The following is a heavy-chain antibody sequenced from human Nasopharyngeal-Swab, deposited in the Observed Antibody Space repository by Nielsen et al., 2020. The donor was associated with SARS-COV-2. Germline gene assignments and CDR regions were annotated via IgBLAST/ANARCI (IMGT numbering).Heavy chain of an antibody. D-gene: IGHD1-1*01. J-gene: IGHJ6*03. CDR3: ARDGGYRRYYYYYMDV. CDR2: IYYSGST. Sequence: GSLRLSCTVSGGSISSYYWSWIRQPPGKGLEWIGYIYYSGSTNYNPSLKSRVTISVDTSKNQFSLKLSSVTAADTAVYYCARDGGYRRYYYYYMDVWGKGTTVTVSS. CDR1: GGSISSYY. V-gene: IGHV4-59*01.